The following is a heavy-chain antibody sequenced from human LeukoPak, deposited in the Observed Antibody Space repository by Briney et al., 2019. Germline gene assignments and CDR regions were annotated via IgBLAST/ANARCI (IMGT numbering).Heavy chain of an antibody. CDR2: INHSGST. V-gene: IGHV4-34*01. D-gene: IGHD3-10*01. CDR1: GGSFSGYY. J-gene: IGHJ4*02. CDR3: ARDRDYYGSGSSYFDY. Sequence: SETLSLTCAVYGGSFSGYYWSWIRQPPGKGLEWIGEINHSGSTNYNPSLKSRVTISVDTSKNQFSLKLSSVTAADTAVYYCARDRDYYGSGSSYFDYWGQGILVTVSS.